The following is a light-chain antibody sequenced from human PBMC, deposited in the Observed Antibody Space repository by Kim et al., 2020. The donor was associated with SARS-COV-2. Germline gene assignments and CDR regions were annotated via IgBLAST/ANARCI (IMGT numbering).Light chain of an antibody. CDR2: AAT. CDR3: QQSGNARLT. Sequence: SPGERATLSCRASQSMSSNFFWWYQKHPGQARRLIIYAATKRATGTPDRFSGSGCGTVFTLTSSRVDHEDVAVYYCQQSGNARLTFGQGTKVDIK. CDR1: QSMSSNF. V-gene: IGKV3-20*01. J-gene: IGKJ1*01.